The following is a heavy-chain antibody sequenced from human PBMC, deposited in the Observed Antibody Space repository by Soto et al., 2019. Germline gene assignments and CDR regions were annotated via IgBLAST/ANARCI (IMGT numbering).Heavy chain of an antibody. V-gene: IGHV1-18*01. CDR2: ISAYNGNT. CDR3: ARDLPPVDY. J-gene: IGHJ4*02. CDR1: GYTFSSYH. Sequence: QIQLVQSGAEVKKPGASVKVSCKASGYTFSSYHITWVRQAPGQGLEWMGWISAYNGNTNYAQNIQGRVTMTTDPATSPAYMELRSLRSDDTAVYYCARDLPPVDYWGPGTLVTVSS.